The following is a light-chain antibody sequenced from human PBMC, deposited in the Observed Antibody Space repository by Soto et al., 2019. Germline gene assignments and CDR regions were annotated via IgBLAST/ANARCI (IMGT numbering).Light chain of an antibody. CDR3: QQYGSSPT. Sequence: EIVLTQSPGTLSLSPGERATLSFRASQSVSSIYLAWYQQKPGQAPRLLIYGASSRATGIPDRFSGSGSGTDFTLTISRLEPEDFAVYYCQQYGSSPTFGQGTKVDIK. CDR2: GAS. CDR1: QSVSSIY. V-gene: IGKV3-20*01. J-gene: IGKJ1*01.